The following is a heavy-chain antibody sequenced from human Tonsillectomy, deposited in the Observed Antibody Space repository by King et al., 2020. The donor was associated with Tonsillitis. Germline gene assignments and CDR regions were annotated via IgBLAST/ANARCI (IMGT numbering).Heavy chain of an antibody. Sequence: VQLVESGGVVVQPGGSLRLSCAASGFTFDDYTMHWVRQAPGKGLEWVSLISWDGGSTYYADSVKGRFTISRDNSKNSLYLQMNSLRTEDTALYYCAKVERWYDSSGPFDYWGQGTLVTVSS. CDR3: AKVERWYDSSGPFDY. V-gene: IGHV3-43*01. CDR1: GFTFDDYT. CDR2: ISWDGGST. D-gene: IGHD3-22*01. J-gene: IGHJ4*02.